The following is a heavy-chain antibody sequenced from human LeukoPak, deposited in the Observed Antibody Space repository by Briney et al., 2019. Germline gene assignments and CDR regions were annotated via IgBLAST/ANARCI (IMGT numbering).Heavy chain of an antibody. Sequence: SQTLSLTCTVSGGSISSGGYYWSWIRQHPGKSLEWIGYIYYSGSTYYNPSLKSRVTISVDTSKNQFSLKLSSVPAADTAVYYCARLPDEGNFDYWGQGTLVTVSS. J-gene: IGHJ4*02. CDR2: IYYSGST. V-gene: IGHV4-31*03. CDR3: ARLPDEGNFDY. CDR1: GGSISSGGYY.